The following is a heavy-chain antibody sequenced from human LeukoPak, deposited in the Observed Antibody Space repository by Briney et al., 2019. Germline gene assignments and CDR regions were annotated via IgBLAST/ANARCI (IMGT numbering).Heavy chain of an antibody. CDR2: ISSSSSYI. D-gene: IGHD3-22*01. Sequence: GGSLRLSCAASGFTFSSYSMNWVRQAPGKGLEWVSSISSSSSYIYYADSVKGRFTISRDNAKNSLYLQMNSLRAGDTAVYYCARSNNYDSSGYDDYWGQGTLVTVSS. CDR3: ARSNNYDSSGYDDY. V-gene: IGHV3-21*01. CDR1: GFTFSSYS. J-gene: IGHJ4*02.